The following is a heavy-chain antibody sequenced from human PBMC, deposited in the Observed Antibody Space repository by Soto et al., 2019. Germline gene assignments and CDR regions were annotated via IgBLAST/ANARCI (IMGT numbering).Heavy chain of an antibody. CDR3: AKAGKSNVFLWFGESDYFDY. J-gene: IGHJ4*02. D-gene: IGHD3-10*01. Sequence: GGSLRLSCAASGFTFSSYAMSWVRQAPGKGLEWVSAISGSGGSTYYADSVKGRFTISRDNSKNTLYLQMNSLRAEDTAVYYCAKAGKSNVFLWFGESDYFDYWGQGTLVTVSS. CDR2: ISGSGGST. CDR1: GFTFSSYA. V-gene: IGHV3-23*01.